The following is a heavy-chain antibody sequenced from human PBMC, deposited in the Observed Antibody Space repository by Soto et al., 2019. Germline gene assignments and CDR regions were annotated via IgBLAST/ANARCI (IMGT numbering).Heavy chain of an antibody. CDR3: ATGSFTSTGGRIGYHYNAMDV. CDR1: GGTFSSHS. CDR2: IIPIFGPA. D-gene: IGHD1-1*01. V-gene: IGHV1-69*13. Sequence: RASVKVSCKPSGGTFSSHSINWVRQAPGQGLEWMGGIIPIFGPANFAKNFQGRVTITADESTTTAYMELSSLTSEDTAVYYCATGSFTSTGGRIGYHYNAMDVWGQGTTVTVSS. J-gene: IGHJ6*02.